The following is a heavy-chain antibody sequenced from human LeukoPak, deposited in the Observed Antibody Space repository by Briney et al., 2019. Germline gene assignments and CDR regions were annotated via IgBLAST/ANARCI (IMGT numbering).Heavy chain of an antibody. J-gene: IGHJ3*01. V-gene: IGHV3-30*18. CDR2: TSFDGSTK. Sequence: GGSLRLSCAASGFTFSSYAMHWVRRAPGKGLEWVAFTSFDGSTKYYPDTVKGRFTVSRDNSKNTLYLQMDSLRAEDTAIYYCAKDWASYSAFDFWGQGTKVIVS. CDR3: AKDWASYSAFDF. D-gene: IGHD3-16*01. CDR1: GFTFSSYA.